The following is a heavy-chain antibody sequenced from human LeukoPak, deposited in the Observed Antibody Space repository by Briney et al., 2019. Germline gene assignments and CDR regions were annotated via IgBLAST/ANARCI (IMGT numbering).Heavy chain of an antibody. CDR3: TTQGPVSKRWFRVY. D-gene: IGHD4-23*01. CDR2: ISYDGSNK. V-gene: IGHV3-30*04. CDR1: GFTFSSYA. Sequence: GGSLRLSCAASGFTFSSYAMHWVRQAPGKGLEWVAVISYDGSNKYYADSVKGRFTISRDNSKNTLYLQMNSLRAEDTAVYYCTTQGPVSKRWFRVYWGQGTLVTVSS. J-gene: IGHJ4*02.